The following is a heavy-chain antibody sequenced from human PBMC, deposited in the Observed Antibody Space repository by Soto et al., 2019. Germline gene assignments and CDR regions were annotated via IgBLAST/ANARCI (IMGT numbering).Heavy chain of an antibody. CDR3: AIYINYYVSRGDSWFDP. J-gene: IGHJ5*02. Sequence: PSETLSLTCTVSGGSINSGDYSWTWLRQPPGKGLEWLGYIYHTGTTYYNMSLKSRVIISVDRSKNQSSLKLSSVTAADTAVYYCAIYINYYVSRGDSWFDPWGQGTLVTVSS. D-gene: IGHD3-22*01. CDR2: IYHTGTT. CDR1: GGSINSGDYS. V-gene: IGHV4-30-2*01.